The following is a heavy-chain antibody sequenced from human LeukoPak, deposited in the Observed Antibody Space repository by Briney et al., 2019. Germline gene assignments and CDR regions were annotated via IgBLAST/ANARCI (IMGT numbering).Heavy chain of an antibody. V-gene: IGHV4-59*08. J-gene: IGHJ4*02. CDR3: ARQGSSSWYLGYCDY. CDR2: IYYSGST. Sequence: SETLSLTCTVSGGSISSHYWSWIRQPPGKGLEWVGYIYYSGSTNYNPSLKSRATISVDTSKNQFYLKLSSVTAADTAVYYCARQGSSSWYLGYCDYWGQGTLVTVSS. D-gene: IGHD6-13*01. CDR1: GGSISSHY.